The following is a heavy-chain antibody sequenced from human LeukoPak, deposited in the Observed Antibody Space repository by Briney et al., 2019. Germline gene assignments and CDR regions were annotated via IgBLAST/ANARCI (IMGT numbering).Heavy chain of an antibody. CDR3: AKGKHDYGDYDDYFDY. CDR1: GFTFSSYW. D-gene: IGHD4-17*01. J-gene: IGHJ4*02. V-gene: IGHV3-74*01. Sequence: PGGSLRLSCAASGFTFSSYWVHWVRQAPGKGLVWVSRINSDGSSTSYADSVKGRFTISRDNSKNTLYLQMNSLRAEDTAVYYCAKGKHDYGDYDDYFDYWGQGTLVTVSS. CDR2: INSDGSST.